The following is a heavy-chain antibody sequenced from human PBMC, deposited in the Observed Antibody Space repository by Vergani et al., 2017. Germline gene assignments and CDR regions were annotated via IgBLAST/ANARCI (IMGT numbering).Heavy chain of an antibody. V-gene: IGHV3-30*02. Sequence: VQVVESGGGLVQPGGSLRLSCAASGFIFSDHYMDWVRQAPGKELEWVAFIQKDGIDKFYADSVRGRFTISRDISKNTLHLEMNSLSAEDTALYHCVKDHPVFDEWGRGTLVSVS. CDR3: VKDHPVFDE. J-gene: IGHJ4*02. CDR1: GFIFSDHY. CDR2: IQKDGIDK.